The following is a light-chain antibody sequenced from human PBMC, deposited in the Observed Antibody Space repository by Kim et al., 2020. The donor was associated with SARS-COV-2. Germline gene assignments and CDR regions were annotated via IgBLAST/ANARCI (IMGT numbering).Light chain of an antibody. J-gene: IGLJ3*02. V-gene: IGLV3-9*01. Sequence: SYELTQPLSVSVALGQTARITCGGNNIGTKNVHWYQQKPGQAPVLVIYRDSNRPYGIPERFTGSNSGNTATLTISRAQAGDEADYNCQVWDSSTAVFGGG. CDR1: NIGTKN. CDR3: QVWDSSTAV. CDR2: RDS.